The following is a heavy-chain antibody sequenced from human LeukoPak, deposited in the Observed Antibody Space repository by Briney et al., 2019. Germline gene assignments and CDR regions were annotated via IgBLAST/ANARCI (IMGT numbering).Heavy chain of an antibody. CDR3: ARAGRDGYSPASDSFDI. J-gene: IGHJ3*02. CDR1: GGSISSYY. V-gene: IGHV4-59*08. D-gene: IGHD5-24*01. CDR2: IYYSGSGGT. Sequence: SETLSLTCTVSGGSISSYYWSWIRQPPGKGLEWIGYIYYSGSGGTNHNPSLKSRVTISVDTSKNQFSLKLSSVTAADTAVYYCARAGRDGYSPASDSFDIWGQGKTVTVSS.